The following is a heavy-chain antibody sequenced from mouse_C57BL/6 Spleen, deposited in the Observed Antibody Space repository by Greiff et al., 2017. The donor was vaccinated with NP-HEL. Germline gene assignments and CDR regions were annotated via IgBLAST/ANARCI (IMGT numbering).Heavy chain of an antibody. CDR2: IYPGDGDT. Sequence: QVQLKESGPELVKPGASVKISCKASGYAFSSSWMNWVKQRPGKGLEWIGRIYPGDGDTNYNGKFKGKATLTADKSSSTAYMQLSSLTSEDSAAYFCARAYYGNYGYFDVWGTGTTVTVSS. CDR1: GYAFSSSW. CDR3: ARAYYGNYGYFDV. V-gene: IGHV1-82*01. D-gene: IGHD2-10*01. J-gene: IGHJ1*03.